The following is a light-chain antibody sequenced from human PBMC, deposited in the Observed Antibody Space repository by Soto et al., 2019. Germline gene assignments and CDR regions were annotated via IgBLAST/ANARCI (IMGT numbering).Light chain of an antibody. CDR1: SSDVGGYKY. V-gene: IGLV2-11*01. Sequence: QSALTQPRSVSGSPGQSVTISCTGTSSDVGGYKYVSWYQQHPGKAPKLMIYDVSKRPSGVPDRFSGSKSGNTASLTISGPHAQDEADYYCCSYAGSLTYVFGTGTTLTVL. CDR3: CSYAGSLTYV. J-gene: IGLJ1*01. CDR2: DVS.